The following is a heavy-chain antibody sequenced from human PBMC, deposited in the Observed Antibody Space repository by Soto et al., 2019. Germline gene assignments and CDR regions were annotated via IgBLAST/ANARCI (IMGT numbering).Heavy chain of an antibody. CDR3: ARSYSYGSYWYFDY. D-gene: IGHD5-18*01. CDR2: ITVYNVNT. CDR1: GYTFTNYG. V-gene: IGHV1-18*04. Sequence: ASVKVSCKASGYTFTNYGVSWVRQAPGQGLEWMGWITVYNVNTHYAQNLQGRVTMTTDTSTSTAHMELGSLGSDDTAVYYCARSYSYGSYWYFDYWGQGALVTVSS. J-gene: IGHJ4*02.